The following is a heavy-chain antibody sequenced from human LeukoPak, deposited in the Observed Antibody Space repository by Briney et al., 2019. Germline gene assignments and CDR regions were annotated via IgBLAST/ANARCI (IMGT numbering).Heavy chain of an antibody. CDR2: INHSGST. J-gene: IGHJ5*02. CDR1: GGSFSGYY. Sequence: SETLSLTCAVYGGSFSGYYWSWIRQPPGKGLEWIGEINHSGSTNYNPSLKSRVTISVDTSKNQFSLKLSSVTAADTAVYYCARRGANYGDSGWFGPWGQGTLVTVSS. D-gene: IGHD4-17*01. V-gene: IGHV4-34*01. CDR3: ARRGANYGDSGWFGP.